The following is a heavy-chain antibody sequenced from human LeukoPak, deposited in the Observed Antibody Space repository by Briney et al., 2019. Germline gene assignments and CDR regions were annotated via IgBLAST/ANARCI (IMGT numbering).Heavy chain of an antibody. CDR1: GFTFSSYA. Sequence: AGGSLRLSCAASGFTFSSYAMRWVRQAPGKGLEWVAVISYDGSNKYYADSVKGRFTISRDNSKNTLYLQMNSLRAEDTAVYYCARKLYDYWGQGTLVTVSS. J-gene: IGHJ4*02. CDR3: ARKLYDY. D-gene: IGHD2/OR15-2a*01. V-gene: IGHV3-30*11. CDR2: ISYDGSNK.